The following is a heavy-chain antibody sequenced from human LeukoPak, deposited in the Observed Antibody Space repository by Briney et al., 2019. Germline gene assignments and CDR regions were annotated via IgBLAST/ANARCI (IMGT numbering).Heavy chain of an antibody. V-gene: IGHV3-23*01. CDR1: GFTFSSYA. J-gene: IGHJ4*02. CDR2: ISGSGGST. CDR3: VGYSGSYQRELDY. D-gene: IGHD1-26*01. Sequence: AGGSLRLSCAASGFTFSSYAMSWVRQAPGKGLEWVSAISGSGGSTYYADSVKGRFTISRDNSKNTLYLQMNSLRAEDTAVYYCVGYSGSYQRELDYWGQGTLVTVSS.